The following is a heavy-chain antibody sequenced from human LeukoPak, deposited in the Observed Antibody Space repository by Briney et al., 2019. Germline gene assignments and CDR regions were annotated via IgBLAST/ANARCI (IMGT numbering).Heavy chain of an antibody. CDR3: ARGIDHDYSNPHYYYYMDV. CDR1: GGSFSGYY. Sequence: SETLSLTCAVYGGSFSGYYWTWIRQPPGKGLEWIGEINHRGSTNYNPSLKSRVTISVDTSKNQFSLKLSSVTAADTAVYYCARGIDHDYSNPHYYYYMDVWGKGTTVTVSS. D-gene: IGHD4-11*01. V-gene: IGHV4-34*01. CDR2: INHRGST. J-gene: IGHJ6*03.